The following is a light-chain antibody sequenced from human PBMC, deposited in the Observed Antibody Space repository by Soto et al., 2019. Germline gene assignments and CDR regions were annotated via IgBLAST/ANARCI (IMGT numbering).Light chain of an antibody. Sequence: DIVMTQSPDSLAVSLGERATINCKSSQSVLSSSNSLNYLAWYQQKSGQPPKLLIYWASTRESGVPDRFSGSGSGTDFPLTISSLQAEDVAVYYCQQYYANPRTFGQGTKLEIK. CDR2: WAS. CDR1: QSVLSSSNSLNY. V-gene: IGKV4-1*01. J-gene: IGKJ2*01. CDR3: QQYYANPRT.